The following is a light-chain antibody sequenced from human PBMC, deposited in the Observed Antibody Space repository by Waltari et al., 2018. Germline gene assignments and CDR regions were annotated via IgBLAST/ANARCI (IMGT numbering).Light chain of an antibody. CDR3: CSYAGSYV. Sequence: QSALTQPRSVSGSPGQSVTISCTGTSRDVGGYHYFSWYQQHPGKAPNSMIYEVSKRPSGVPDRFSGSKSGNTASLTISGLQAEDEADYYCCSYAGSYVFGTGTKVTVL. CDR2: EVS. CDR1: SRDVGGYHY. J-gene: IGLJ1*01. V-gene: IGLV2-11*01.